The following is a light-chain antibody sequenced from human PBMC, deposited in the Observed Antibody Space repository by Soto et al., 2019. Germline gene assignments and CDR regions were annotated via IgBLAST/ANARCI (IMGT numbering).Light chain of an antibody. V-gene: IGLV2-14*03. CDR1: SSDVGGFNF. CDR2: DVS. Sequence: QSALAQPASVSGSPGQSITISCTGTSSDVGGFNFVSWYQHHPDKAPKLMIYDVSNRPSGVSNRFSGSKSGNTASLTISGLQPEDEADYYCSSYTSSSTVVFGGGTKLTVL. J-gene: IGLJ2*01. CDR3: SSYTSSSTVV.